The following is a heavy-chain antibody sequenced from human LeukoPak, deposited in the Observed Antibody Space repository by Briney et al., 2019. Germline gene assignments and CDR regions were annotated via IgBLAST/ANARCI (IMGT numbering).Heavy chain of an antibody. CDR3: AREESGSSGWYDY. J-gene: IGHJ4*02. Sequence: PGGSLTLLCAASRFTFIGYTMNWIPQAPGKGLEWVSEISSRSTYIYYADSVKGRFTISRDNARNSLYLQMNSLRAEDTDVYYCAREESGSSGWYDYWGQGTLVTVSS. CDR1: RFTFIGYT. CDR2: ISSRSTYI. D-gene: IGHD6-19*01. V-gene: IGHV3-21*01.